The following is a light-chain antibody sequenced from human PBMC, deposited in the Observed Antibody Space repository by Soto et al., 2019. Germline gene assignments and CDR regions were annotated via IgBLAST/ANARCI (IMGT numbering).Light chain of an antibody. V-gene: IGKV1-16*01. J-gene: IGKJ1*01. CDR3: QQYNSYPWT. CDR1: KGINNY. CDR2: ATS. Sequence: DIQMTQSPPSLSASVGDRVIITCRASKGINNYLAWFQQQPGTAPKPLIYATSTLHSGVPSRFTGSGSGKEFTLTITSLQPEDFVTDYCQQYNSYPWTFGQGTKVEVK.